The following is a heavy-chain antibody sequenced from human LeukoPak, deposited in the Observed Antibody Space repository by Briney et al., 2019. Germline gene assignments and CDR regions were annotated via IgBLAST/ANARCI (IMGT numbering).Heavy chain of an antibody. D-gene: IGHD6-13*01. CDR3: ARDTFTGAGRSWFFDL. V-gene: IGHV6-1*01. CDR2: TYFRSKWYY. J-gene: IGHJ2*01. CDR1: GDSVTSNTAA. Sequence: SQTLSVTCAISGDSVTSNTAAWNWIRQSPSRGLEWLGRTYFRSKWYYAYAVSVKSRVTINPDTSKNQFSLQLDSVTPEDSAVYFCARDTFTGAGRSWFFDLWGRGTLVSVSS.